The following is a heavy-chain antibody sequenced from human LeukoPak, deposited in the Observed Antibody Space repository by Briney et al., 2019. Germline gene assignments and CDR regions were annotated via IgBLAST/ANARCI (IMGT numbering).Heavy chain of an antibody. J-gene: IGHJ5*02. V-gene: IGHV4-38-2*02. D-gene: IGHD3-9*01. Sequence: SETLSLTCTVSSYSINSGYYWGWIRQPPGKGLEWIGSIYHSGSTYYNPSLKSRVTISVDTSKNQFSLKLSSVTAADTAVYYCARLVTGDWFDPWGQGTLVTVSS. CDR1: SYSINSGYY. CDR2: IYHSGST. CDR3: ARLVTGDWFDP.